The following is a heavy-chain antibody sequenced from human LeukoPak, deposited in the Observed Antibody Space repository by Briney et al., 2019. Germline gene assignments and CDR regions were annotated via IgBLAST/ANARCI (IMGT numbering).Heavy chain of an antibody. CDR2: INPSGGST. J-gene: IGHJ3*02. CDR3: ARERLTMIRGVTRDAFDI. CDR1: GYTSTNYY. V-gene: IGHV1-46*01. Sequence: ASVKVSCKASGYTSTNYYLHWVRQAPGQGLEWMGIINPSGGSTSYAQKFQGRVTMTSDTSTNTVYMELSSLGSEDTAVYYCARERLTMIRGVTRDAFDIWGQGTMVTVSS. D-gene: IGHD3-10*01.